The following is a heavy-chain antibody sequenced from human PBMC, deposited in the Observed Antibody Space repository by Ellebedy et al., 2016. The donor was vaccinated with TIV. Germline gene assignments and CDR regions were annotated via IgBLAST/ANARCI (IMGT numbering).Heavy chain of an antibody. J-gene: IGHJ4*02. V-gene: IGHV7-4-1*02. CDR3: ARGHYGSGRLMNPDY. CDR2: INTNTGNP. CDR1: GYTFTSYI. D-gene: IGHD3-10*01. Sequence: AASVKVSCKASGYTFTSYIVNWVRQAPGQGLEWMGWINTNTGNPTYAQGFTGRFVFSLDTSVSTTYLQISSLKAEDTAVYYCARGHYGSGRLMNPDYWGQGTLVTVSS.